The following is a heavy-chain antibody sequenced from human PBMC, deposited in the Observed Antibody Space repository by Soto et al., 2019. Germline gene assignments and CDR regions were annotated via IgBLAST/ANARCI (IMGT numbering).Heavy chain of an antibody. CDR1: GYTFTGYY. Sequence: GASVKVSCKASGYTFTGYYMHWVRQAPGQGLEWMGWINPNSGGTNYAQKFQGWITMTRDTSISTAYMELSRLRSDDTAVYYCAKGDYDFWSGYFRDKNADYYYGMDVWGQGTTVTVSS. CDR3: AKGDYDFWSGYFRDKNADYYYGMDV. CDR2: INPNSGGT. D-gene: IGHD3-3*01. V-gene: IGHV1-2*04. J-gene: IGHJ6*02.